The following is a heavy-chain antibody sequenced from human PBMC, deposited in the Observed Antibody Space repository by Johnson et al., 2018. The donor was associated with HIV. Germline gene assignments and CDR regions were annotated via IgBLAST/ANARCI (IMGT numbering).Heavy chain of an antibody. Sequence: VQLVESGGGLVKPGGSLRLSCAASGFTFSSYAMSWVRQAPGKGLEWVSAISGSGGSTYYADSVKGRFTISRDNSKNYLYLQMNSLRAEDTALYYCAKTTGRTTIFGAFDIWGQGTMVTVSS. CDR3: AKTTGRTTIFGAFDI. J-gene: IGHJ3*02. V-gene: IGHV3-23*04. D-gene: IGHD3-3*01. CDR1: GFTFSSYA. CDR2: ISGSGGST.